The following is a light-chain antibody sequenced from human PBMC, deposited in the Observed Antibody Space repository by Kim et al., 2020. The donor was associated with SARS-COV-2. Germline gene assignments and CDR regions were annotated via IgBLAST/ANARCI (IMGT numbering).Light chain of an antibody. CDR1: SRDVDPYDY. J-gene: IGLJ2*01. V-gene: IGLV2-14*03. CDR3: TSYTTSDTWI. CDR2: GVG. Sequence: GQSITISSTGTSRDVDPYDYVSWYQQHPATVPRLISYGVGKRPSGVSHRFSASKSGNTASLTISGLQPEDEAHYYCTSYTTSDTWIFGGGTQLTVL.